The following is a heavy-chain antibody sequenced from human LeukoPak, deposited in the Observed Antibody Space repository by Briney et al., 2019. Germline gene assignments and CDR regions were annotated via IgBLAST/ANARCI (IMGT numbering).Heavy chain of an antibody. J-gene: IGHJ4*02. CDR2: VCNTASA. Sequence: SETLSRNCIVSVGSIRGYCWSWIRQPPGKGLEWLGDVCNTASANYNPSLKSRVTMSVDTSKNQFSLKLSSVTAADTAVYYCARWGSCSINSCSLFDRWGQGTLVTVSS. CDR1: VGSIRGYC. V-gene: IGHV4-59*01. D-gene: IGHD2-2*01. CDR3: ARWGSCSINSCSLFDR.